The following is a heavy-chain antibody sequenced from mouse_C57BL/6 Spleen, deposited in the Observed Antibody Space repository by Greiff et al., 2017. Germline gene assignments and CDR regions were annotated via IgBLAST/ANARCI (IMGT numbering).Heavy chain of an antibody. Sequence: EVKLMESEGGLVQPGSSMKLSCTASGFTFSDYYMAWVRQVPEKGLEWVANINYDGSSTYYLDSLKSRFIISRDNAKNILYLQMSSLTSEDTATYYCARAYDYFDYWGQGTTLTVSS. CDR2: INYDGSST. D-gene: IGHD2-3*01. CDR1: GFTFSDYY. J-gene: IGHJ2*01. V-gene: IGHV5-16*01. CDR3: ARAYDYFDY.